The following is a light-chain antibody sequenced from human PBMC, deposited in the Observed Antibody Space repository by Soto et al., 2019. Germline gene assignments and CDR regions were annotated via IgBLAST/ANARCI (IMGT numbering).Light chain of an antibody. Sequence: EIVMTQSPGTLSVSPGERATLSCRASQSVSSNLAWYQQKPGQAPRLLIYGASTRATGIPARFSGSGSGTEFTLTISSLQSEDFVVYYCQQYNNWPQWTFGQGTKV. CDR1: QSVSSN. V-gene: IGKV3-15*01. CDR2: GAS. CDR3: QQYNNWPQWT. J-gene: IGKJ1*01.